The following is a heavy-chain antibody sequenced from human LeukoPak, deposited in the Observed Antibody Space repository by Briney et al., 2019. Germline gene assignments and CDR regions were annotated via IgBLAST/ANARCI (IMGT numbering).Heavy chain of an antibody. CDR2: IYDDNT. V-gene: IGHV3-23*01. Sequence: PGVSLRLSCAASGFTVSAYAMAWVRQAPGKGLEWVSTIYDDNTYYADSVKGRFTISRDNSNNTVYLQMNSLRADDTAVYYCAKAHDILTGYFDYWGQGTLVTVSS. D-gene: IGHD3-9*01. CDR3: AKAHDILTGYFDY. J-gene: IGHJ4*02. CDR1: GFTVSAYA.